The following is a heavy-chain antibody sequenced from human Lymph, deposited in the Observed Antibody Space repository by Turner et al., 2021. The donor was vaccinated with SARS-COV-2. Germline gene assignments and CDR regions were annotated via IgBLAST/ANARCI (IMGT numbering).Heavy chain of an antibody. CDR3: ARGAQLTVWFDP. Sequence: QLHLVQSGANLKKPGASVQVSCKASRYTFTSYDINWVRQATGQGLEWMGWMKPNSGNTGYAEKSQGRDTMTRNTTISTAYMELSSLRCEDTAVYYCARGAQLTVWFDPWGQGTLVTVSS. CDR2: MKPNSGNT. J-gene: IGHJ5*02. CDR1: RYTFTSYD. D-gene: IGHD3-9*01. V-gene: IGHV1-8*01.